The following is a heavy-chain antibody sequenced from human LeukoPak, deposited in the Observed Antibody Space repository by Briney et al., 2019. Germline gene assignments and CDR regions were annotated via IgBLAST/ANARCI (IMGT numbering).Heavy chain of an antibody. D-gene: IGHD2-2*01. CDR3: AREVNEPASADAFYI. J-gene: IGHJ3*02. Sequence: PSETLSLTCTVSGCSIASDNYFWSWIRQHPEKGLEWNGYIFYSETTYYNPSLKSRVTISVDTSKNQFSRKLNSLIAADTAVYYCAREVNEPASADAFYIWGQGTMVTVSS. CDR2: IFYSETT. CDR1: GCSIASDNYF. V-gene: IGHV4-31*03.